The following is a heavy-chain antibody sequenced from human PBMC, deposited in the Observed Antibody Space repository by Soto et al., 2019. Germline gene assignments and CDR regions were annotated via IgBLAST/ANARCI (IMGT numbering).Heavy chain of an antibody. CDR3: ARANYDSSGPIEGY. D-gene: IGHD3-22*01. CDR2: ISYDGSNK. V-gene: IGHV3-30-3*01. CDR1: GFTFSSYA. J-gene: IGHJ4*02. Sequence: GGSLGLSCAASGFTFSSYAMHWVRQAPGKGLEWVAVISYDGSNKYYADSVKGRFTISRDNSKNTLYLQMNSLRAEDTAVYYCARANYDSSGPIEGYWDQGTLVTVSS.